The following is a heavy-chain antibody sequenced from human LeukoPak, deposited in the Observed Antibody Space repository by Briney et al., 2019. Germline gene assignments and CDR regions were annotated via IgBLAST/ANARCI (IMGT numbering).Heavy chain of an antibody. V-gene: IGHV1-3*01. CDR3: ARVGGHDYGDRREFDP. CDR1: GYTFTSYA. Sequence: ASVKVSCKASGYTFTSYAMHWVCQAPGQRLEWMGWINAGNGNTKYSQKFQGRVTITRDTSASTAYMELSSLRSEDTAVYYCARVGGHDYGDRREFDPWGQGTLVTVSS. J-gene: IGHJ5*02. D-gene: IGHD4-17*01. CDR2: INAGNGNT.